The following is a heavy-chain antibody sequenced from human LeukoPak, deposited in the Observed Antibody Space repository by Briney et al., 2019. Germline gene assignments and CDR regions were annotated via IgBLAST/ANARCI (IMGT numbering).Heavy chain of an antibody. D-gene: IGHD3-10*01. V-gene: IGHV3-30*03. CDR1: GFPFSDYG. CDR3: ARSSITMVRGVIKSTTSWYHYYNMDV. Sequence: PGTSLRLSCAASGFPFSDYGMYWVRQAPGKGLEWLAVISHDGSNKYYADSVKGRITISRDNSMNTLYLQMNSLRAEDTAVYYCARSSITMVRGVIKSTTSWYHYYNMDVWGKGTTVTVSS. CDR2: ISHDGSNK. J-gene: IGHJ6*03.